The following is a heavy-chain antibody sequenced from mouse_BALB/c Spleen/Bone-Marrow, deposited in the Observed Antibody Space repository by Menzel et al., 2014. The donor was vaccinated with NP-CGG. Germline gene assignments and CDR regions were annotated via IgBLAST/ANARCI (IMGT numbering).Heavy chain of an antibody. J-gene: IGHJ2*01. CDR2: ISSGSSTI. CDR1: GFTFSSFG. CDR3: ARGKYGYDY. Sequence: EVQLVESGGGLVQPGGSWKLSCAASGFTFSSFGVHWVRQAPEKGLEWVAYISSGSSTIYYADTVKGRFTISRDNPKNTLFLQMTSLRSEDTAMYYCARGKYGYDYWGQGTTLTVSS. V-gene: IGHV5-17*02. D-gene: IGHD2-10*02.